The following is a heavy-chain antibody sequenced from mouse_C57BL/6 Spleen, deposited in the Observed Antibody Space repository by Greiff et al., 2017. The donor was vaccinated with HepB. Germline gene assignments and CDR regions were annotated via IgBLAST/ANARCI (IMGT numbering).Heavy chain of an antibody. J-gene: IGHJ2*01. CDR3: ARLDYGSSYYFDY. D-gene: IGHD1-1*01. V-gene: IGHV1-53*01. Sequence: VQLQQSGTELVKPGASVKLSCKASGYTFTSYWMHWVKQRPGQGLEWIGNINPSNGGTNYNEKFKSKATLTVDKSSSTAYMQLSSLTSEDSAVYYCARLDYGSSYYFDYWGQGTTLTVSS. CDR1: GYTFTSYW. CDR2: INPSNGGT.